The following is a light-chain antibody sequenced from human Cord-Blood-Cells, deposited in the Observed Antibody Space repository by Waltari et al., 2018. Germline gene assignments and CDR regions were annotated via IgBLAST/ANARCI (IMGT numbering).Light chain of an antibody. CDR1: QSISSL. CDR2: DAS. Sequence: DIQMTQSPSPLSASLGDRVNITCRARQSISSLLGWYQQKPGKAPKLLIYDASSLESGVPSRFSGSGSGTEFTLTSSSLQPDDFASYYCQQYNSYSTFGQGTKVEIK. J-gene: IGKJ1*01. CDR3: QQYNSYST. V-gene: IGKV1-5*01.